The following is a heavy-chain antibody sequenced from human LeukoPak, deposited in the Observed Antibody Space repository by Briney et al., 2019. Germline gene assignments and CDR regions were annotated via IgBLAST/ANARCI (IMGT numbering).Heavy chain of an antibody. J-gene: IGHJ4*02. CDR3: AEVTTMNY. CDR2: ISGRGPST. Sequence: GGSLRLSCAASGFTFSTYAMSWVRQAPGKGLDWVSAISGRGPSTYYADSVKGRFTTSRDNSKNTLYLQMNSLRAEDTAVYYCAEVTTMNYWGQGTLVTVSS. D-gene: IGHD4-17*01. V-gene: IGHV3-23*01. CDR1: GFTFSTYA.